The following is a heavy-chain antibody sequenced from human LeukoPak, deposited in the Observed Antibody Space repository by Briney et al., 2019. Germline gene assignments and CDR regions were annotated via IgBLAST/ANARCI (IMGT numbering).Heavy chain of an antibody. V-gene: IGHV3-7*01. CDR1: GFTFRSHW. Sequence: GGSLRLSCAGSGFTFRSHWMNWVRQAPGKGLEWVASIKDDGSEKHYVDSVSGRFTISRDNDKNSLHLQMSSLRAEDTAVYYCARDKGVAAADNAFDIWGQGTMVTVSS. CDR3: ARDKGVAAADNAFDI. D-gene: IGHD6-13*01. J-gene: IGHJ3*02. CDR2: IKDDGSEK.